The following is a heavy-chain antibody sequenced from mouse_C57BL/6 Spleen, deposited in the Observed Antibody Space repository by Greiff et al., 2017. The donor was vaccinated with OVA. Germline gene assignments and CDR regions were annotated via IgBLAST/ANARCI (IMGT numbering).Heavy chain of an antibody. J-gene: IGHJ4*01. CDR2: ISSGSSTI. Sequence: EVKVEESGGGLVKPGGSLKLSCAASGFTFSDYGMHWVRQAPEKGLEWVAYISSGSSTIYYADTVKGRFTISRDNAKNTLFLQMTSLRSEDTAMYYCARPDGYAMDYWGQGTSVTVSS. D-gene: IGHD2-3*01. CDR3: ARPDGYAMDY. CDR1: GFTFSDYG. V-gene: IGHV5-17*01.